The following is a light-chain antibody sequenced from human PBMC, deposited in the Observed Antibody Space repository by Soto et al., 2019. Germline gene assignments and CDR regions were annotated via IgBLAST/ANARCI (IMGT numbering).Light chain of an antibody. CDR2: DAS. CDR3: QQYNSYSQT. CDR1: QSISSW. V-gene: IGKV1-5*01. Sequence: DIQMTQSPPTLSASVGDRVTITCRASQSISSWLAWYQQKPGKAPKLLIYDASSLESGVPSRFSGSGSGTEFTLTISSLQPDDFATYYCQQYNSYSQTVGQGTRLEIK. J-gene: IGKJ5*01.